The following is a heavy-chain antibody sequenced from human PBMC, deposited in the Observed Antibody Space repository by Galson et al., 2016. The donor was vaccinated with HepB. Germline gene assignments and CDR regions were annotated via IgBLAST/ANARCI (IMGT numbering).Heavy chain of an antibody. CDR3: AATTVGSGGTRRFDH. D-gene: IGHD4-11*01. V-gene: IGHV3-7*02. CDR2: VSPNGGEE. Sequence: RLSCAASGFTLTNYWMNWVRQTPGKGLEWVANVSPNGGEEYYVDSVKGRFTISRDNAGTSLFLQMDSLRVDDTAVYYCAATTVGSGGTRRFDHWGHGILVTVSS. J-gene: IGHJ4*01. CDR1: GFTLTNYW.